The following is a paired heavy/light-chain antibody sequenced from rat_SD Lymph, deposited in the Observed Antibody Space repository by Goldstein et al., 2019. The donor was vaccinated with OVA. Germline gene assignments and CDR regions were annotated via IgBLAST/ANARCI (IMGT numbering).Heavy chain of an antibody. CDR1: GFSLTSYS. V-gene: IGHV2S27*01. J-gene: IGHJ2*01. Sequence: QVQLKESGPGLVQPSQTLSLTCTVSGFSLTSYSVHWVRQRSGKSLEWMGRVWSDGVTSYNSAFTSRLSISRDTSKSQVFLKMNSLQTEDTGTYYCARNAPFIYSTDDYARPGGFDYWGQGVMVTVSS. CDR2: VWSDGVT. CDR3: ARNAPFIYSTDDYARPGGFDY. D-gene: IGHD1-6*01.
Light chain of an antibody. Sequence: NTVMTQSPTSMFISVGDRITMNCKASQNVGTYVDWYQQKTGQSPKLLIYGASKRNTGVPDRFTGSGSGIDFTLTISSMQTEDLAVYYCQQYKNNPWTFGGGTKLELK. CDR3: QQYKNNPWT. CDR2: GAS. V-gene: IGKV6S11*01. J-gene: IGKJ1*01. CDR1: QNVGTY.